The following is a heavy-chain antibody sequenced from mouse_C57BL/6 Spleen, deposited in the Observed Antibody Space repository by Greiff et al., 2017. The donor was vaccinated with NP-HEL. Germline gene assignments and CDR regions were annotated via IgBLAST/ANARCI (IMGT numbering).Heavy chain of an antibody. CDR2: IHPNSGST. V-gene: IGHV1-64*01. CDR1: GYTFTSYW. Sequence: QVQLQQSGAELVKPGASVKLSCKASGYTFTSYWMHWVKQRPGQGLEWIGMIHPNSGSTNYNEKFKSKATLTVDKSSSTAYMQLSSLTSEDSAVYYCAKTYYSNPGDFFAYWGQGTLVTVSA. CDR3: AKTYYSNPGDFFAY. J-gene: IGHJ3*01. D-gene: IGHD2-5*01.